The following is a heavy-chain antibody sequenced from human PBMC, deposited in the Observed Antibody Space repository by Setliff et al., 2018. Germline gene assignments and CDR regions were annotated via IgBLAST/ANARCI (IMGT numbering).Heavy chain of an antibody. CDR2: IHSSGNT. V-gene: IGHV4-4*07. Sequence: PSETQSLTCNVSGGSISTYYWSWIRQPAGKGLEWIGRIHSSGNTNYKPSLKSRVTMSVDTTKNQFSLKLSSVTAADTAVYYCARAGAIQGGFDIWGQGTVVTVSS. CDR3: ARAGAIQGGFDI. D-gene: IGHD7-27*01. J-gene: IGHJ3*02. CDR1: GGSISTYY.